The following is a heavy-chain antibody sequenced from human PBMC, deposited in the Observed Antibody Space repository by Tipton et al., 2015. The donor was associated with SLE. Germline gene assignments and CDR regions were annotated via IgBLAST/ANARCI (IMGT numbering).Heavy chain of an antibody. J-gene: IGHJ4*02. CDR3: SRCSSPDSSGWRGYVDY. D-gene: IGHD6-19*01. Sequence: SLRLSCAASGFTFSSYGMSWVRQAPGKGLEWVSAISGSGGSTYYAASVKGRFTISRDNSKNTLHLQMNSLRAEDTGVYYCSRCSSPDSSGWRGYVDYGGQGTVVAVSS. V-gene: IGHV3-23*01. CDR2: ISGSGGST. CDR1: GFTFSSYG.